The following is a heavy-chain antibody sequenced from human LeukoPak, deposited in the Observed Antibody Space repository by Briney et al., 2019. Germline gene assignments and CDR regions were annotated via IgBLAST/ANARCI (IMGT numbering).Heavy chain of an antibody. V-gene: IGHV1-69*13. CDR3: AREGGDYYDSSGYCRGLLDY. J-gene: IGHJ4*02. D-gene: IGHD3-22*01. CDR1: GGTLSKYA. Sequence: VKVSLKASGGTLSKYAINWVRPAPGQGLEWVGGIITICGTSKYPHTFQGRVTITADESTSTAYMELSSLRPADTAVYYCAREGGDYYDSSGYCRGLLDYWGQGTLVTVSS. CDR2: IITICGTS.